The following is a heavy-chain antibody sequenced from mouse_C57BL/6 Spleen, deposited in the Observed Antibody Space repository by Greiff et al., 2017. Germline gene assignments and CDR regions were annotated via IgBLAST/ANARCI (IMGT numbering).Heavy chain of an antibody. V-gene: IGHV5-17*01. Sequence: DVKLVESGGGLVRPGGSLNLSFAASGFPFGAFGLHWFRRAPEKGREWVADSRSGSSTIYYADTVKGRFTISRDNAKNTLFLQMTSLRSEDTAMYYCASGHYYAMDYWGQGTSVTVSS. CDR1: GFPFGAFG. CDR2: SRSGSSTI. CDR3: ASGHYYAMDY. J-gene: IGHJ4*01.